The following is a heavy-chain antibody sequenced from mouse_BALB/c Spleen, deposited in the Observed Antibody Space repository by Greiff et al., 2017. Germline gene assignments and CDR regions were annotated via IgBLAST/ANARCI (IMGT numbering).Heavy chain of an antibody. CDR1: GFTFSSFG. V-gene: IGHV5-17*02. Sequence: DVQLVESGGGLVQPGGSRKLSCAASGFTFSSFGMHWVRQAPEKGLEWVAYIRSGSSTIYYADTVKGRFTISRDNPKNTLFLQMTSLRSEDTAMYYCARSYYRYDDAMDYWGQGTSVTVSS. J-gene: IGHJ4*01. CDR3: ARSYYRYDDAMDY. D-gene: IGHD2-14*01. CDR2: IRSGSSTI.